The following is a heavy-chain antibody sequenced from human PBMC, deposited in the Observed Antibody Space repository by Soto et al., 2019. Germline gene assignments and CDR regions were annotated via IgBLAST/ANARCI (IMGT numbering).Heavy chain of an antibody. D-gene: IGHD1-20*01. Sequence: QVQLVQSGAEVKKPGASVKVSCKASGYTFTSYGISWVRQAPGQGLEWMGWISAYNGNTNYAQKLQGRVTMTTDTSTSTAYMELRSLRSDDTAVYYCAGYTWNGSYYYYGMDVWGQGTTVTVSS. CDR1: GYTFTSYG. V-gene: IGHV1-18*01. J-gene: IGHJ6*01. CDR2: ISAYNGNT. CDR3: AGYTWNGSYYYYGMDV.